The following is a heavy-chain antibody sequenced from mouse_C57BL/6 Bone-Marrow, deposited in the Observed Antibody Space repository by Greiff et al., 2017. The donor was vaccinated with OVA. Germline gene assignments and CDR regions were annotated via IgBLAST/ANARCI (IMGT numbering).Heavy chain of an antibody. CDR3: ASHYYGSSYDWYFDV. J-gene: IGHJ1*03. CDR1: GYAFSSYW. D-gene: IGHD1-1*01. Sequence: QVQLQQSGAELVKPGASVKIPCKASGYAFSSYWMNWVKQRPGKGLEWFGQIYPGDGDTNYNGKFKGKATLTADKSSSTAYMQLSSLTSEDSAVYFCASHYYGSSYDWYFDVWGTGTTVTVSS. V-gene: IGHV1-80*01. CDR2: IYPGDGDT.